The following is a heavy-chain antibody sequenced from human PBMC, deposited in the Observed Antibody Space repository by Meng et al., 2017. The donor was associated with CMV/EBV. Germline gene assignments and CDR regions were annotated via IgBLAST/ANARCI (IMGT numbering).Heavy chain of an antibody. CDR3: ARDAERRNHVDYYYYGMDV. Sequence: GESLKISCAASGFTFSSYSMNWVRQAPGKGLEWVSYISSSSSTIYYADSVKGRFTISRDNAKNSLYLQMNSLRAEDTAVYYCARDAERRNHVDYYYYGMDVWGQGTTVTVSS. D-gene: IGHD1-14*01. V-gene: IGHV3-48*04. CDR2: ISSSSSTI. CDR1: GFTFSSYS. J-gene: IGHJ6*02.